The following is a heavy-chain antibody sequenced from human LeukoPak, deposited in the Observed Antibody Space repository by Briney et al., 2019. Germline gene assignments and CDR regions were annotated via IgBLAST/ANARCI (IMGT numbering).Heavy chain of an antibody. Sequence: PGGSLRLSCAASGFTFSSYGMHWVRQAPGKGLEWVAVISYDGSNKYYADSVKGRFTISRDNSKNTLYLQMNSLRAEDTAVYYCAKDRGVRTIRSRGHFDYWGQGPLVTVSS. CDR2: ISYDGSNK. J-gene: IGHJ4*02. V-gene: IGHV3-30*18. CDR1: GFTFSSYG. D-gene: IGHD1-1*01. CDR3: AKDRGVRTIRSRGHFDY.